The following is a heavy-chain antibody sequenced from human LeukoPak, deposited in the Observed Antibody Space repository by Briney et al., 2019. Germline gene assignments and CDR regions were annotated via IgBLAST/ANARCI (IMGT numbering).Heavy chain of an antibody. CDR3: ARSVPSAYYYDSSGYPDFDY. CDR1: GFTFNNYG. V-gene: IGHV3-30*02. Sequence: PGGSLRLSCAASGFTFNNYGMHWVRQAPGKGLEWLAFIRYDGSNTYYADSVKGRFTVSRDDSKNTLYLQMNSLRGDDTAVYYCARSVPSAYYYDSSGYPDFDYWGQGTLVTVSS. J-gene: IGHJ4*02. D-gene: IGHD3-22*01. CDR2: IRYDGSNT.